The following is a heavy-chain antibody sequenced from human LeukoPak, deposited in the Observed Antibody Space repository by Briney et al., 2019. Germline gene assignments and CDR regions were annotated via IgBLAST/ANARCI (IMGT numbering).Heavy chain of an antibody. CDR3: ARGRGYCSGGSCYTCEFDY. D-gene: IGHD2-15*01. CDR1: GGSFSGYY. CDR2: INHSGST. V-gene: IGHV4-34*01. Sequence: PETLSLTCAVYGGSFSGYYWSWIRQPPGKGLEWIGEINHSGSTNYNPSLKSRVTISVDTSKNQFSLKLSSVTAADTAVYYCARGRGYCSGGSCYTCEFDYWGQGTLVTVSS. J-gene: IGHJ4*02.